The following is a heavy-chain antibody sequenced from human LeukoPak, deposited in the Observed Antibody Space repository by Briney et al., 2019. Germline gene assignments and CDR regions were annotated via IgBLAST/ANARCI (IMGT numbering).Heavy chain of an antibody. CDR2: IHYTGTT. Sequence: SETLSLTCIVSGGSIRSSSYNWGWIRQPPGKGLEWIGSIHYTGTTFYNPSLKSRVTISVDTSKNQFSLKLSSVTAADTAVYYCARGSGYYGEDFEYWGQGTLVTVSS. J-gene: IGHJ4*02. D-gene: IGHD3-22*01. CDR3: ARGSGYYGEDFEY. V-gene: IGHV4-39*07. CDR1: GGSIRSSSYN.